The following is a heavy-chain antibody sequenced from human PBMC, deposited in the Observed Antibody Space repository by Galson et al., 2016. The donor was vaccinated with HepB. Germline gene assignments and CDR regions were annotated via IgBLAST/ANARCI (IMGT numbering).Heavy chain of an antibody. CDR2: IIPIFGTT. V-gene: IGHV1-69*13. Sequence: SVKVSCKASGGLFNTYAISWVRQAPGQGLESMGGIIPIFGTTNYAQKFQGRVTITADESTSKVYMELISLRSEDTAVYYCARVSHTRYGDYFDYWGQGTLVTVSS. J-gene: IGHJ4*02. D-gene: IGHD4-17*01. CDR1: GGLFNTYA. CDR3: ARVSHTRYGDYFDY.